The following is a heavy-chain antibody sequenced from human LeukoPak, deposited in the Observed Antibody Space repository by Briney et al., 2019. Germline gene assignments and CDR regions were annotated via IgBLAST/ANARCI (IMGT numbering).Heavy chain of an antibody. V-gene: IGHV4-38-2*02. CDR1: GYSISSGYY. CDR3: ARGIPDMITMIVVVTPFRGLYFDY. CDR2: IYHSGST. Sequence: SETLSLTCTVSGYSISSGYYWGWIRQPPGKGLEWIGSIYHSGSTYYNPSLKSRVTISVDTSKNQFSLKLSSVTAADTAVYYCARGIPDMITMIVVVTPFRGLYFDYWGQGTLVTVSS. J-gene: IGHJ4*02. D-gene: IGHD3-22*01.